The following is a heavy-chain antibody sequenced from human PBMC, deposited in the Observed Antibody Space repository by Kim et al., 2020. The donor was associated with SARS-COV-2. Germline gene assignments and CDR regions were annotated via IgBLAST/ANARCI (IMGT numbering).Heavy chain of an antibody. CDR3: ARALGDGYNFGYYYGMDV. Sequence: GGSLRLSCVASGFTFSSYDMHWVRQATGKGLEWVSAIGTAGDTYYPGSVKGRFTISRDNAKNSLYLQMNSLRAGDTAVYYCARALGDGYNFGYYYGMDV. D-gene: IGHD5-12*01. CDR2: IGTAGDT. CDR1: GFTFSSYD. V-gene: IGHV3-13*01. J-gene: IGHJ6*01.